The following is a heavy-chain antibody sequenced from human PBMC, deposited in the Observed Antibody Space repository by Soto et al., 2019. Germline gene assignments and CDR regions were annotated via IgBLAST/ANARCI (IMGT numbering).Heavy chain of an antibody. V-gene: IGHV4-39*01. CDR2: MYHSGAT. J-gene: IGHJ1*01. Sequence: SETLSLTCTVSGGSISSNSYYWDWIRQPPGKGLEWIGSMYHSGATYHNPSLQSRVTISVDTSKNQFSLHLSSVTAADTAVYYCARHAAYDSVWGKSAGYCQNWGQGTLVTVSS. CDR3: ARHAAYDSVWGKSAGYCQN. D-gene: IGHD3-16*01. CDR1: GGSISSNSYY.